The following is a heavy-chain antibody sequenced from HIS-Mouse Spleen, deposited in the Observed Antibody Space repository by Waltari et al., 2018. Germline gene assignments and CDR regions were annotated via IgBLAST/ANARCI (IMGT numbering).Heavy chain of an antibody. CDR1: GGSISSSSSY. J-gene: IGHJ2*01. V-gene: IGHV4-39*07. D-gene: IGHD6-13*01. CDR3: AREIPYSSSWYDWYFDL. Sequence: RQLPESGPGLVKPSATLSSPCPVSGGSISSSSSYFGWHRQPPGKGLEWIGSIYYSGNTYYNPSLKSRVTISVDTSKNQFSLKLSSVTAADTAVYYCAREIPYSSSWYDWYFDLWGRGTLVTVSS. CDR2: IYYSGNT.